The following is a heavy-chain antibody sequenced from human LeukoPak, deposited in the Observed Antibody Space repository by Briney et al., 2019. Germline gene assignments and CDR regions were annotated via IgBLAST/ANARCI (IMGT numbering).Heavy chain of an antibody. V-gene: IGHV4-4*07. CDR3: VSSTSSGYYYYYYGMDV. D-gene: IGHD2-2*01. Sequence: PSETLSLTCTVSGGSISSYYWSWIRQPAGKGLEWIGRIYTSGSTNYNPSLKSRVTMSVDTSKNQFSLKLSSVTAADTAVYYCVSSTSSGYYYYYYGMDVWGQGTTVTVSS. J-gene: IGHJ6*02. CDR2: IYTSGST. CDR1: GGSISSYY.